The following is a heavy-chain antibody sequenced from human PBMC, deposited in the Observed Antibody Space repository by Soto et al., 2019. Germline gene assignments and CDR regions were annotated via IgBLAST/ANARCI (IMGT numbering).Heavy chain of an antibody. Sequence: QVQLQESGPGLVKPSQTLSLTCTVSGGSISSGDYYWSWIRQPPGKGLEWIGYIYYSGSTYYNPSLKGLVTISVDASKGRFALKRSSVTAADTAVYYCAREHGIRWGGSSFDYWGGGTLLTVSS. D-gene: IGHD2-15*01. V-gene: IGHV4-30-4*01. CDR3: AREHGIRWGGSSFDY. CDR1: GGSISSGDYY. J-gene: IGHJ4*02. CDR2: IYYSGST.